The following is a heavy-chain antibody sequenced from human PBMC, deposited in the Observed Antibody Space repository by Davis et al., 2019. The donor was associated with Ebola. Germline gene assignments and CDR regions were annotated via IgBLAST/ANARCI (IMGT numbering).Heavy chain of an antibody. CDR1: GFTFSSYG. J-gene: IGHJ6*02. V-gene: IGHV3-33*01. CDR2: IWYDGSNK. D-gene: IGHD4-11*01. Sequence: GGSLRLSCAASGFTFSSYGMHWVRQAPGKGLEWVAVIWYDGSNKYYADSVKGRFTISRDNSKNTLYLQMNSLRAEDTAVYYCAREDYPRGMDVWGRGTTVTVSS. CDR3: AREDYPRGMDV.